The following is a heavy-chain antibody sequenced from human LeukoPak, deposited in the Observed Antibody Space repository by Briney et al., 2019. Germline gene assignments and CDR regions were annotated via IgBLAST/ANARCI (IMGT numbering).Heavy chain of an antibody. J-gene: IGHJ4*01. CDR1: GFTFDFYD. D-gene: IGHD5-18*01. Sequence: GGSLRLSCSASGFTFDFYDLNWVCQPPGKGLEWVSYISSRASTIFYADSVKGRFYITRDNAKNSLYLQMNSLRAEDTAVYYCARGRGIQLKYYFDHWGHGTLVTVSS. V-gene: IGHV3-48*03. CDR3: ARGRGIQLKYYFDH. CDR2: ISSRASTI.